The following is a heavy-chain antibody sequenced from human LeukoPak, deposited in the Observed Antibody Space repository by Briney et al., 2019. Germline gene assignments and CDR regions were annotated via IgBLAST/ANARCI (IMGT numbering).Heavy chain of an antibody. CDR2: IYTSGST. CDR1: GGSISSYY. Sequence: SETLSLTCTVSGGSISSYYWSWIRQPAGKGLEWIGRIYTSGSTNYNPSLKSRVTMTVDTSKNQFSLKLSSVTAADTAVYYCARERDYGGYFDYWGQGTLVTVSS. CDR3: ARERDYGGYFDY. V-gene: IGHV4-4*07. J-gene: IGHJ4*02. D-gene: IGHD4-17*01.